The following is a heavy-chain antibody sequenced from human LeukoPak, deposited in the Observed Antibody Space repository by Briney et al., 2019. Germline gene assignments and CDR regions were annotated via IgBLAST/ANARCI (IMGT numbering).Heavy chain of an antibody. CDR3: ARGALVRYYFDY. D-gene: IGHD2-21*01. V-gene: IGHV1-69*13. CDR2: IIPIFGTA. J-gene: IGHJ4*02. Sequence: SVTVSCKASGGTFSSYAISWVRQAPGQGLEWMGGIIPIFGTANYAQKFQGRVTITADESTSTAYMELSSLRSEDTAVYYCARGALVRYYFDYWGQGTLVTVSS. CDR1: GGTFSSYA.